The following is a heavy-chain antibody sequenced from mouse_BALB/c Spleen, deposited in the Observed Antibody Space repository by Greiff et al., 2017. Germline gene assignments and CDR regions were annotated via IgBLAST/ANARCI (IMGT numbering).Heavy chain of an antibody. J-gene: IGHJ4*01. V-gene: IGHV7-3*02. CDR2: IRNKANGYTT. CDR1: GFTFTDYY. D-gene: IGHD2-14*01. CDR3: ARDHRYEYAMDY. Sequence: EVKLVESGGGLVQPGGSLRLSCATSGFTFTDYYMSWVRQPPGKALEWLGFIRNKANGYTTEYSASVKGRFTISRDNSQSILYLQMNTLRAEDSATYYCARDHRYEYAMDYWGQGTSVTVSS.